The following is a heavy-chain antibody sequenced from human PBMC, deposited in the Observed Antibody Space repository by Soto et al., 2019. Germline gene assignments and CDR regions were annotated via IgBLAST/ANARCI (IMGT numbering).Heavy chain of an antibody. V-gene: IGHV3-33*01. CDR2: ILNDGSNR. D-gene: IGHD3-10*01. Sequence: QVQLVESGGGVVQPGRSLRLSCAASGFTFSNYGMHWVRQAPGKGLEWVAVILNDGSNRYHADSVKDRFTISRDNSKNMLSLQMNSLRAEDTAVYYCARDDEYSGNGMDVWGQGTKVTVS. J-gene: IGHJ6*02. CDR3: ARDDEYSGNGMDV. CDR1: GFTFSNYG.